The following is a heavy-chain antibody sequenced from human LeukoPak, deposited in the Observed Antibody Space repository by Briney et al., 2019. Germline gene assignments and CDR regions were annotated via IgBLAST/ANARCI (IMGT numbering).Heavy chain of an antibody. J-gene: IGHJ4*02. V-gene: IGHV3-9*01. D-gene: IGHD3-22*01. CDR2: ISWNSGSI. CDR3: ARPGDSSGYRPIDY. CDR1: GFTFDDYA. Sequence: PGGSLRLSCAASGFTFDDYAMHWVRQAPGKGLEWVSGISWNSGSIGYADSVKGRFTISRDNAKNSLYLQMNSLRAEDTAVYYCARPGDSSGYRPIDYWGQGTLVTVSS.